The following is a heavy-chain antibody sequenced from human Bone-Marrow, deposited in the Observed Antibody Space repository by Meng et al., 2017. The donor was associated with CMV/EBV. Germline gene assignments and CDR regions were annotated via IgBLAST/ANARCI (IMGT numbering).Heavy chain of an antibody. CDR2: ISSSGSTI. D-gene: IGHD3-16*01. J-gene: IGHJ4*02. CDR1: GFTFSSYE. V-gene: IGHV3-48*03. Sequence: GESLMISCAASGFTFSSYEMNWVRQAPGKGLEWVSYISSSGSTIYYADSVKGRFTISRDNAKNSLYLQMNSLRAEDTAVYYCARSRGTSTGDNDYRAQGPLVPVPS. CDR3: ARSRGTSTGDNDY.